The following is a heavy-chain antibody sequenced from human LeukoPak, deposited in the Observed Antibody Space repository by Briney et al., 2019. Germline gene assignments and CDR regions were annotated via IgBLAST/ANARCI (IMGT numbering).Heavy chain of an antibody. D-gene: IGHD6-6*01. CDR2: MNPNSGNT. V-gene: IGHV1-8*01. CDR3: ARMDGSSASNWFDP. J-gene: IGHJ5*02. CDR1: GYTFTSYD. Sequence: GASVKVSCKAPGYTFTSYDINWVRQATGQGLEWMGWMNPNSGNTGYAQKFQGRVTMTRNTSISTAYMELSSLRSEDTAVYYCARMDGSSASNWFDPWGQGTLVTVSS.